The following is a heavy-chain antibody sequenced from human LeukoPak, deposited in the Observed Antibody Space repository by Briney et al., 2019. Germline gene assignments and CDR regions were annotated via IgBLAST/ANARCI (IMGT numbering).Heavy chain of an antibody. CDR1: GFTFSSYA. D-gene: IGHD4-17*01. V-gene: IGHV3-23*01. CDR3: ATIDYGDYPDYFDY. J-gene: IGHJ4*02. Sequence: GGSLRLYXAASGFTFSSYAMSWVRQTPGKGLEWISAISGSGGSTYYADAVKGRFTISRDNSKNTLYLQMNSLRAEDTAVYYCATIDYGDYPDYFDYWGQGTLVTVSS. CDR2: ISGSGGST.